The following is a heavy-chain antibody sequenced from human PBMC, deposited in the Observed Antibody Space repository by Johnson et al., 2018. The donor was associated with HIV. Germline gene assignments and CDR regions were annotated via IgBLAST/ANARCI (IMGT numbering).Heavy chain of an antibody. D-gene: IGHD3-16*01. CDR1: GFTFDDYG. V-gene: IGHV3-20*04. J-gene: IGHJ3*02. CDR2: ISWNSGSI. CDR3: ARDQGWGDAFDI. Sequence: EVQLVESGGGVVRPGGSLRLSCAASGFTFDDYGMSWVRQAPGKGLEWVSGISWNSGSIGYVDSVKGRFTISRDYAKNSLYLQMNSLRAEDTAVYYCARDQGWGDAFDIWGQGTMVIVSS.